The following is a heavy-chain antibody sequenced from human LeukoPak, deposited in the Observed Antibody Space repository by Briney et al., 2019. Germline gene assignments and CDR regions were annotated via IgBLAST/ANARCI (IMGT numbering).Heavy chain of an antibody. CDR3: AASIAAAGTPEAPYFDY. CDR1: GGSISSYY. Sequence: SETLSLTCTVSGGSISSYYWSWIRQPPGKGLEWIGYIYYSGSTNYNPSLKSRVTISVDTSKNQFSLKLSSVTAADTAVYYCAASIAAAGTPEAPYFDYWGQGTLVTVSS. CDR2: IYYSGST. J-gene: IGHJ4*02. V-gene: IGHV4-59*08. D-gene: IGHD6-13*01.